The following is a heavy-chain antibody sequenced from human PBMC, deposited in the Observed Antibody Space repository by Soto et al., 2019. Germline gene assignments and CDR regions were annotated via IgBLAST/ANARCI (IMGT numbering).Heavy chain of an antibody. V-gene: IGHV4-59*01. CDR2: IYYSGST. CDR1: GGSISSYY. Sequence: SETLSLTCTVSGGSISSYYWSWIRQPPGKGLEWIGYIYYSGSTNYNPSLKSRVTISVDTSKNQFSLKLSSVTAADTAVYYCARHMYPSWFDPWGQGTLVTVSS. J-gene: IGHJ5*02. CDR3: ARHMYPSWFDP. D-gene: IGHD2-2*01.